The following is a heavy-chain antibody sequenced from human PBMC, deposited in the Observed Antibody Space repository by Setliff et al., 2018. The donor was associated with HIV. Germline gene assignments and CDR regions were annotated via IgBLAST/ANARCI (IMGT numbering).Heavy chain of an antibody. CDR2: ISAYNGNT. D-gene: IGHD6-19*01. J-gene: IGHJ3*02. V-gene: IGHV1-18*01. CDR1: GYTFTSYG. Sequence: ASVKVSCKASGYTFTSYGISWVRQAPGQGLEWMGWISAYNGNTNYAQKLQGRVTMTTDTSTSTAYMELRSLRSDDTAVYYCARDRRAVAGTPPDAFDIWGQGTMVTVS. CDR3: ARDRRAVAGTPPDAFDI.